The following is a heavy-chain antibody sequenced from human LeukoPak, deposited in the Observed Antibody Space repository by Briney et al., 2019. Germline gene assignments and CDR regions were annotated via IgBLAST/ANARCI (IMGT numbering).Heavy chain of an antibody. CDR3: AKAPGRKYQLLGWFDP. V-gene: IGHV3-48*01. D-gene: IGHD2-2*01. CDR1: GFTFSSYG. J-gene: IGHJ5*02. CDR2: ISSSSSTI. Sequence: PAGGSLRLSCAASGFTFSSYGMTWVRQAPGKGLEWVSYISSSSSTIYYADSVKGRFTISRDNSKNTLYLQMNSLRAEDTAVYYCAKAPGRKYQLLGWFDPWGQGTLVTVSS.